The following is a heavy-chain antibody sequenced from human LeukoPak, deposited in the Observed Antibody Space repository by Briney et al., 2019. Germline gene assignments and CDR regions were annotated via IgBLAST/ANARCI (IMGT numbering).Heavy chain of an antibody. J-gene: IGHJ5*02. D-gene: IGHD2-15*01. CDR2: ISYDGSNK. CDR1: GLTFSSYG. V-gene: IGHV3-30*18. Sequence: PGGSLRLSCAASGLTFSSYGMHWVRQAPGKGLEWVAVISYDGSNKYYADSVKGRFTISRDNSKNTLYLQMNSLRAEDTAVYYCAKDWCGGGRCRVYNWFDPWGQGTLVTVSS. CDR3: AKDWCGGGRCRVYNWFDP.